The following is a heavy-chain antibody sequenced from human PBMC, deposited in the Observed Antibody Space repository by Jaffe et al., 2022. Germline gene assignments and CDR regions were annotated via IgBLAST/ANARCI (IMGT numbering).Heavy chain of an antibody. D-gene: IGHD3-3*01. CDR2: TRNKANSYTT. J-gene: IGHJ6*03. Sequence: EVQLVESGGGLVQPGGSLRLSCAASGFTFSDHYMDWVRQAPGKGLEWVGRTRNKANSYTTEYAASVKGRFTISRDDSKNSLYLQMNSLKTEDTAVYYCARASRYDFWSGYRYYYYYYMDVWGKGTTVTVSS. CDR1: GFTFSDHY. V-gene: IGHV3-72*01. CDR3: ARASRYDFWSGYRYYYYYYMDV.